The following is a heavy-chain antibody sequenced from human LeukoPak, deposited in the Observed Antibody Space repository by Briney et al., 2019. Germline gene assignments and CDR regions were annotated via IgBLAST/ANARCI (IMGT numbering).Heavy chain of an antibody. CDR1: SGSISSYY. CDR2: IYYSGST. CDR3: ARTTEGGYSYGYFYYYYMDV. J-gene: IGHJ6*03. Sequence: SETLSLTCTVSSGSISSYYWSWILQPPGKGLEWIVYIYYSGSTNYKSSLNSRVTISVDTTKNQFSLKLSSVTAADTPVYYCARTTEGGYSYGYFYYYYMDVWGKGTTVTISS. V-gene: IGHV4-59*01. D-gene: IGHD5-18*01.